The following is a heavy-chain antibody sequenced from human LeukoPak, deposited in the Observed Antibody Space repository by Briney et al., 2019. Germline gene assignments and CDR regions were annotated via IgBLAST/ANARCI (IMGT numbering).Heavy chain of an antibody. CDR2: ISDSGGST. V-gene: IGHV3-23*01. Sequence: GGSLRLSCAASGFTFSSYAMSWVRHSPGKGLEWVSAISDSGGSTYYADSVKGRFTISRDNSKNTLYLQMNSLRAEDTAIYYCAKRRGTAMVRPFDYWGQGTLVTVSS. J-gene: IGHJ4*02. D-gene: IGHD5-18*01. CDR3: AKRRGTAMVRPFDY. CDR1: GFTFSSYA.